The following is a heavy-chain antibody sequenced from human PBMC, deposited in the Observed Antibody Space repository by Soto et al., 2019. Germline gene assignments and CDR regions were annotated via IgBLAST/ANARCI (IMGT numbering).Heavy chain of an antibody. D-gene: IGHD6-13*01. Sequence: GGSLRLSCAASKFTFSIYAMNWVRQAPGKGLEWVSGFTGSGGSTYYADSVKGRFTISRDNSKNTLYLHMNSLRAEDTAVYYCAKDYTSSWFYLDYWGQGTLVTVSS. V-gene: IGHV3-23*01. J-gene: IGHJ4*02. CDR1: KFTFSIYA. CDR2: FTGSGGST. CDR3: AKDYTSSWFYLDY.